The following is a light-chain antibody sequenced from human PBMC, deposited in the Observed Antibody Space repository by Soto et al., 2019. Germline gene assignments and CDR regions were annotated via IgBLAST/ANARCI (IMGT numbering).Light chain of an antibody. V-gene: IGKV1-6*01. CDR3: LQDHNYPLT. Sequence: AIQMTQSPSSLSVSVGDRVTITCRASQGIGNDVGWYQQKPGKAPKLLIYAASSLQSGVASRCSGSRSGTDFTLTISSLQPEDFATYYCLQDHNYPLTFGGGTKVEIK. CDR1: QGIGND. J-gene: IGKJ4*01. CDR2: AAS.